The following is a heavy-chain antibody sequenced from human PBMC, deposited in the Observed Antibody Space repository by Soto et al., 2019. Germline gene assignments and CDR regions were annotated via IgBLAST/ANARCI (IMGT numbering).Heavy chain of an antibody. Sequence: ASVKVCCKASGYTFTGYYRQWVRQAPGQGLEWMGWINTNSGGTNYAQKFQGWVTMTRDTSISTAYMELSRLRSDDTAVYYCAREDYYYYYGMDVRGQGTTVTVSS. CDR1: GYTFTGYY. V-gene: IGHV1-2*04. J-gene: IGHJ6*02. CDR3: AREDYYYYYGMDV. CDR2: INTNSGGT.